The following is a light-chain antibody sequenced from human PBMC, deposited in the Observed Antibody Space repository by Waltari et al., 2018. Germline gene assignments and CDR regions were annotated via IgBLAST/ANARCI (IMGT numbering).Light chain of an antibody. Sequence: QLVLTQSPSASASLGASVKLTRTLSSGHSTYAIAWHQQQPEKGPRYLMKLNNDGSHIKGDGVPDRFSGSSSGAERYLTISSLQYEDEAVYYCQTWGTGFRVFGGGTTLTVL. V-gene: IGLV4-69*02. J-gene: IGLJ3*02. CDR2: LNNDGSH. CDR1: SGHSTYA. CDR3: QTWGTGFRV.